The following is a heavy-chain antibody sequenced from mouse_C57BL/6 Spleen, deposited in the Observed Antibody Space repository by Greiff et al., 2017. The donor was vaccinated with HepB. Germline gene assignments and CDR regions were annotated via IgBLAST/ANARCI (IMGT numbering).Heavy chain of an antibody. Sequence: QVQLQQSGAELVRPGASVTLSCKASGYTFTDYEMHWVKQTPVHGLEWIGAIDPETGGTAYNQKFKGKAILTADKSSSTAYMELRSLTSEDSAVYYCTRAPPRITTVVAPFDYWGQGTTLTVSS. CDR1: GYTFTDYE. J-gene: IGHJ2*01. D-gene: IGHD1-1*01. V-gene: IGHV1-15*01. CDR2: IDPETGGT. CDR3: TRAPPRITTVVAPFDY.